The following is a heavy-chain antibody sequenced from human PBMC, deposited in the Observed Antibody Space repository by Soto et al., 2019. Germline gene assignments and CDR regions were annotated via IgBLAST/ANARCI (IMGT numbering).Heavy chain of an antibody. D-gene: IGHD6-6*01. Sequence: QVQLVQSGAEVKKPGASVKVSCKASGYTFGSFGISWVRQAPGQGLEGMGWMSAYNGNTNYARKVQDRVTMTRDTSTSTAYMELRSLRSDDTAVYYCARGNGPARNHWGQGTLVTVSS. CDR3: ARGNGPARNH. CDR1: GYTFGSFG. CDR2: MSAYNGNT. V-gene: IGHV1-18*01. J-gene: IGHJ4*02.